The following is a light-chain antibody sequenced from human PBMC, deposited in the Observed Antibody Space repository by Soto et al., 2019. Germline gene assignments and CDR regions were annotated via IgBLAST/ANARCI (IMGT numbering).Light chain of an antibody. CDR1: ESIGNY. V-gene: IGKV3-11*01. CDR3: QWRSDWPPRLT. CDR2: DAS. Sequence: EVVLTQSPATLSLSPGERATLSCRASESIGNYLAWYQQKLGQAPKLLIYDASHRAIGIPGRFSGDGSGTDFSLNISSLEPEDFAVYYCQWRSDWPPRLTFGGGTQVEIK. J-gene: IGKJ4*01.